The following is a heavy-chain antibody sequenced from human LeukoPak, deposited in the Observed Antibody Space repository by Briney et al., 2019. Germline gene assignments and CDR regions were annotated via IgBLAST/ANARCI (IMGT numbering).Heavy chain of an antibody. J-gene: IGHJ3*02. CDR2: IYYSGST. CDR1: GGSISSSSYY. D-gene: IGHD3-22*01. V-gene: IGHV4-39*07. Sequence: SETLSLTCTVSGGSISSSSYYWGWIRQPPGKGLEWIGSIYYSGSTYYNPSLKSRVTISVDTSKNQISLKLSSVTAADTAVYYCARDYYDSSGILRAFDIWGQGTMVTVSS. CDR3: ARDYYDSSGILRAFDI.